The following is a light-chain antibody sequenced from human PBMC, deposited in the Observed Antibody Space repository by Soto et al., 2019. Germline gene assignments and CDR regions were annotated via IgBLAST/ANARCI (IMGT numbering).Light chain of an antibody. CDR2: EVS. Sequence: QSALTQPASVSGSPGQSITISCTGTGSDVGGYNYVSWYQQHPGKAPKLMIYEVSNRPSGVSNRFSGSKSGNTASLTISGLQAEDEADYYCSSYTSSSPDWVFGGGTKVTVL. CDR3: SSYTSSSPDWV. J-gene: IGLJ3*02. V-gene: IGLV2-14*01. CDR1: GSDVGGYNY.